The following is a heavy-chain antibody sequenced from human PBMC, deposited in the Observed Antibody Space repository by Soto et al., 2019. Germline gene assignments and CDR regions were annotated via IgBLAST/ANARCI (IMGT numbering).Heavy chain of an antibody. CDR2: MYHSGTF. V-gene: IGHV4-30-2*01. Sequence: PSETLSLTCAVSGGSIGGVGYSWSWIRQPPGGGLEWIGYMYHSGTFLKSPSLKTRLTMSRDMSKNQFSLTLNSMTAADTAVYYCARAQFYSGSGNYNNLMFDAWGQGIQVTVSS. D-gene: IGHD3-10*01. CDR1: GGSIGGVGYS. CDR3: ARAQFYSGSGNYNNLMFDA. J-gene: IGHJ5*02.